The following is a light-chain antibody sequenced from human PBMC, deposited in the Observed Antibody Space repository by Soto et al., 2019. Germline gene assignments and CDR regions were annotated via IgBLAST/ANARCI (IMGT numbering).Light chain of an antibody. CDR1: QSVGSF. CDR2: DAS. Sequence: EIVLTQSPATLSLSPGERATLSCRASQSVGSFLAWYQQKPGQAPRLVIYDASNRATGIPARFSGSGSGTDFTLTISSPEPEDFAVYYCQQRNNWPPGYTFGQGTKLEIQ. J-gene: IGKJ2*01. V-gene: IGKV3-11*01. CDR3: QQRNNWPPGYT.